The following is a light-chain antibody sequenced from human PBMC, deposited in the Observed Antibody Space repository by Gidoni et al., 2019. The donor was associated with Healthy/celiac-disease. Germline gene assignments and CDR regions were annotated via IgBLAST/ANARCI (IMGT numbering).Light chain of an antibody. V-gene: IGKV1-39*01. CDR2: AAS. CDR3: QQSYSTRRAT. J-gene: IGKJ2*01. Sequence: DIQMTQSPSSLSASVGDRVTITCRASQSISSYLNWYQQKQVKAPKLLIYAASSLQSGVPSRFSGSGSGTDFTLTISSLQPEDFATYYCQQSYSTRRATFGQGTKLEIK. CDR1: QSISSY.